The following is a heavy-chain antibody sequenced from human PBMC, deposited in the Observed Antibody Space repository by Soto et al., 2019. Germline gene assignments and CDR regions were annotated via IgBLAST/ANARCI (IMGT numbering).Heavy chain of an antibody. J-gene: IGHJ3*02. CDR2: IYYSGST. Sequence: SETLSLTCTVSGGSISSYYWSWIRQPPGKGLEWIGYIYYSGSTNYNPSLKSRVTISVDTSKNQFSLKLSSVTAADTAVYYCARGSTMVRGVSSDAFDIWGQGTMVTVSS. CDR1: GGSISSYY. D-gene: IGHD3-10*01. V-gene: IGHV4-59*01. CDR3: ARGSTMVRGVSSDAFDI.